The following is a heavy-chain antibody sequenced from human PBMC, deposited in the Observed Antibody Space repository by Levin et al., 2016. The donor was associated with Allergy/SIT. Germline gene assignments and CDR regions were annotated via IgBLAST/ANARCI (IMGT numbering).Heavy chain of an antibody. D-gene: IGHD3-3*01. V-gene: IGHV3-23*01. CDR3: AKDLWSLEY. J-gene: IGHJ4*02. Sequence: WIRQPPGKGLQWVSSISASGDDSWYADSVRGRFTISRDNSKNTVYLQMDNLRVEDTAVYYCAKDLWSLEYWGQGTPVTVSS. CDR2: ISASGDDS.